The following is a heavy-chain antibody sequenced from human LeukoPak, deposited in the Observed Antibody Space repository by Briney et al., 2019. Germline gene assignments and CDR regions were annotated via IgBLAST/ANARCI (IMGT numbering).Heavy chain of an antibody. V-gene: IGHV3-23*01. CDR3: AASPVYAMVWFDP. D-gene: IGHD2-8*01. J-gene: IGHJ5*02. CDR2: ISGSGGST. CDR1: GFTFSSYA. Sequence: GGSLRLSCAASGFTFSSYAMSSVRQAPGKGLEWVSAISGSGGSTYYADSVKGRFTISSDNSKNTLYLQMNSLRAEDTAVYYCAASPVYAMVWFDPWGQGTLVTVSS.